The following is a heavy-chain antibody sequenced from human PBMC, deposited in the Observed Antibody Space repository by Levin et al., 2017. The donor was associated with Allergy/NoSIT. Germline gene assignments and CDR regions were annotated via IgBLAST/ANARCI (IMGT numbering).Heavy chain of an antibody. J-gene: IGHJ4*02. CDR2: ISSSSSYI. D-gene: IGHD3-9*01. CDR3: ARDVTPKTYYDILTAG. CDR1: GFTFSSYS. Sequence: GGSLRLSCAASGFTFSSYSMNWVRQAPGKGLEWVSSISSSSSYIYYADSVKGRFTISRDNAKNSLYLQMNSLRAEDTAVYYCARDVTPKTYYDILTAGWGQGTLVTVSS. V-gene: IGHV3-21*01.